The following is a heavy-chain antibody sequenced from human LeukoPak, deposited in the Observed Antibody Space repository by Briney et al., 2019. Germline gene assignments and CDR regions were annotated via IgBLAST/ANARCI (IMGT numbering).Heavy chain of an antibody. J-gene: IGHJ4*02. CDR3: ARDWRTATSGL. Sequence: LSPTCTVSGGSISSGDYYWSWIRQPPGKGLEWIGYIYYSGSTYYNPSLKSRVTTSVDTSKNQFSLKLSSVTAADTAVYYCARDWRTATSGLWGQGTLVTVSS. D-gene: IGHD1-1*01. CDR2: IYYSGST. CDR1: GGSISSGDYY. V-gene: IGHV4-30-4*01.